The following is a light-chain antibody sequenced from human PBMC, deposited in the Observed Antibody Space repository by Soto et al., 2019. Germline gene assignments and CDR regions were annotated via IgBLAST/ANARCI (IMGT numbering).Light chain of an antibody. Sequence: DIQMTQSPSTLSASVGDRVTITCRASQSISNWLAWYQQKPGKATKLLIYKASSLESGVPSRFSGSGSGTEFTLTISNLQPDDFATYYCQQYNTYSQTFGQGTKVEIK. J-gene: IGKJ1*01. CDR1: QSISNW. V-gene: IGKV1-5*03. CDR3: QQYNTYSQT. CDR2: KAS.